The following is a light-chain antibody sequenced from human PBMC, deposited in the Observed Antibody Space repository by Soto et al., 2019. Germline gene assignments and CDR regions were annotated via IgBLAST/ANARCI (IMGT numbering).Light chain of an antibody. CDR2: GAS. Sequence: EIVLTQSPGTLSLSPGERATLSCRASQSVSNTYLAWYQQKPGQAARLLIYGASSRATGIPDRFSGSGSGTDFTLTISRLEPEDFALYYCQQYGSSPYTFGQGTKLEIK. CDR3: QQYGSSPYT. J-gene: IGKJ2*01. CDR1: QSVSNTY. V-gene: IGKV3-20*01.